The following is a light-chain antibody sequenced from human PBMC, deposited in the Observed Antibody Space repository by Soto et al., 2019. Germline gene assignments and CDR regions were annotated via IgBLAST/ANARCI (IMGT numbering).Light chain of an antibody. CDR1: QSISSW. CDR3: XXXXXXPLX. CDR2: KAS. Sequence: DIQMTQSPSTLSASVGDRVTITCRASQSISSWLAWYQQKPGKAPNLLIYKASSLESGVPSRFSGSGSGTEFTLTISSLXXXXXXXXXXXXXXXXPLXXGGGTKVEIK. J-gene: IGKJ4*01. V-gene: IGKV1-5*03.